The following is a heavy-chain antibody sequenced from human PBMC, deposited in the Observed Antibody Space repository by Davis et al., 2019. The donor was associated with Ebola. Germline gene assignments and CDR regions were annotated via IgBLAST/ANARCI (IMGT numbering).Heavy chain of an antibody. Sequence: PGGSLRLSCAASGFSFSTYGMNWIRQSPGKGLEWISYISSSSTIYYADSVKGRFTISRDNAKNSLYLQMNSLRAEDTAVYYCARDQGEWELFATPEFGYWGQGSLVTVSS. J-gene: IGHJ4*02. CDR3: ARDQGEWELFATPEFGY. D-gene: IGHD1-26*01. V-gene: IGHV3-48*04. CDR2: ISSSSTI. CDR1: GFSFSTYG.